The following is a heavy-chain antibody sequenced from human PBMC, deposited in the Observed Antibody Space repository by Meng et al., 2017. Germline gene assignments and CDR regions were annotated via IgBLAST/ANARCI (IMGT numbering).Heavy chain of an antibody. CDR3: ARDPGYYYDSSGYYELGYFGY. CDR2: IYYSWST. CDR1: GGSISSYY. V-gene: IGHV4-59*01. Sequence: SETLSLTCTVSGGSISSYYWSWIRQPPGKGLEWIGYIYYSWSTNYNPSLKSRVTISVDTSKNQFSLKLSSVTAADTAVYYCARDPGYYYDSSGYYELGYFGYWGQGTLVTVSS. J-gene: IGHJ4*02. D-gene: IGHD3-22*01.